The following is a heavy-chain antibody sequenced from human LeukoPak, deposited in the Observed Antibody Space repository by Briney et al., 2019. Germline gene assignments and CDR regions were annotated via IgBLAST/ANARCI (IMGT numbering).Heavy chain of an antibody. CDR2: INHSGST. Sequence: SETLSLTCAVYGGSFSGYYWSWIRQPPGKGLEWIGEINHSGSTNYNPSLKSRVTISVDTSKNQFSLKLSSVTAADTAVYYCARGYCSGGSCYSIRYYGMDVWGQGTTVTVSS. J-gene: IGHJ6*02. D-gene: IGHD2-15*01. V-gene: IGHV4-34*01. CDR3: ARGYCSGGSCYSIRYYGMDV. CDR1: GGSFSGYY.